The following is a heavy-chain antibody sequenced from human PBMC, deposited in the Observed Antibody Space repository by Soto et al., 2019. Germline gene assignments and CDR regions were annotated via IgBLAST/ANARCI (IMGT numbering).Heavy chain of an antibody. Sequence: VGSLRLSCAASGFTFSSYGMHWVRQAPGKGLEWVAVISYDGSNKYYADSVKGRFTISRDNSKNTLYLQMNSLRAEDTAVYYCAKDQRGITMVQEGKINYYYYYGMDVWGQGTTVTAP. CDR2: ISYDGSNK. D-gene: IGHD3-10*01. CDR1: GFTFSSYG. J-gene: IGHJ6*02. V-gene: IGHV3-30*18. CDR3: AKDQRGITMVQEGKINYYYYYGMDV.